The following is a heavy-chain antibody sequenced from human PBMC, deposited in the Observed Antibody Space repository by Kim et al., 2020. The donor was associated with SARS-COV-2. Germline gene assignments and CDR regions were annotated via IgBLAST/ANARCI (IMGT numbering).Heavy chain of an antibody. Sequence: GGSLRLSCAASGFTFSSYGMHWVRQAPGKGLEWVAVISYDGSNKYYADSVKGRFTISRDNSKNTLYLQMNSLRAEDTAVYYCANLVEASRVYANLWMRDGAFDIWGQGTMVTVSS. CDR2: ISYDGSNK. CDR1: GFTFSSYG. J-gene: IGHJ3*02. CDR3: ANLVEASRVYANLWMRDGAFDI. D-gene: IGHD2-8*01. V-gene: IGHV3-30*18.